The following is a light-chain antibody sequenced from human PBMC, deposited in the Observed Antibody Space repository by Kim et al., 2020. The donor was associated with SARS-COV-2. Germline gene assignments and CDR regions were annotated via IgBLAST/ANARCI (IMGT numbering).Light chain of an antibody. CDR3: QVWDSGVV. J-gene: IGLJ3*02. V-gene: IGLV3-9*01. Sequence: SYELTQPLSVSGALGQTAKITCGGINIEGKNVNWYQQKSGQAPVLVIYRDNNRPSGIPERFSGSNSGNTATLTISGTQAGDEADYFCQVWDSGVVFGGGTQLTVL. CDR2: RDN. CDR1: NIEGKN.